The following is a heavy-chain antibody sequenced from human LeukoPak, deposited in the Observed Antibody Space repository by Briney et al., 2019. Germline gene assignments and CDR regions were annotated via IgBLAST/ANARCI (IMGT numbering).Heavy chain of an antibody. Sequence: PGGSLRLSCAASGFTFSRNSMSWVRQAPGKWLEWVSAISGSGGSTNYADSVKGRFTISRDNSKNTLYLQMNSLRAEDTAVYYCAKDRGKLLRYFDWLPNGFDYWGQGTLVTVSS. CDR3: AKDRGKLLRYFDWLPNGFDY. CDR2: ISGSGGST. J-gene: IGHJ4*02. D-gene: IGHD3-9*01. CDR1: GFTFSRNS. V-gene: IGHV3-23*01.